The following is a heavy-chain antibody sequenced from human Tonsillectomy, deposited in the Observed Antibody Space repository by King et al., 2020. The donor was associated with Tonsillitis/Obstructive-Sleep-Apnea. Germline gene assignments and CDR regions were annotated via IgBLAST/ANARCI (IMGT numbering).Heavy chain of an antibody. Sequence: QLVQSGGGLVQPGGSLRLSCAASGFTFSNYAMSWVRQAPGKGLEWVSAISGSGGSTHYADSVKGRFIISRDNSKNTLYLQMNSLRAEDTAVYYCAKLRYCSNGRCRYAFDIWGQGTMVTVSS. CDR3: AKLRYCSNGRCRYAFDI. J-gene: IGHJ3*02. V-gene: IGHV3-23*04. D-gene: IGHD2-8*01. CDR1: GFTFSNYA. CDR2: ISGSGGST.